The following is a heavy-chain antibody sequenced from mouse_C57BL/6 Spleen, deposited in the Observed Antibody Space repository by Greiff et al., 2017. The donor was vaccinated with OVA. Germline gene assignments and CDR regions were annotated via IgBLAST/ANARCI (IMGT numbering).Heavy chain of an antibody. CDR3: IYYYGSSYGYFDY. CDR1: GYTFTSYW. V-gene: IGHV1-5*01. D-gene: IGHD1-1*01. J-gene: IGHJ2*01. CDR2: IYPGNSDT. Sequence: EVQLQQSGTVLARPGASVKMSCKTSGYTFTSYWMHWVKQRPGQGLEWIGAIYPGNSDTSYNQKFKGKAKLTAVTSASTAYMELSSLTNEDSAVYYCIYYYGSSYGYFDYWGQGTTLTVSS.